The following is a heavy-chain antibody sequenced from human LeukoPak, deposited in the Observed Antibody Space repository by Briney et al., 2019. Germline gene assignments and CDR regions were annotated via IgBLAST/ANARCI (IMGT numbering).Heavy chain of an antibody. CDR2: ISSSSSTI. D-gene: IGHD6-19*01. CDR3: ARVGRTSKGWRIDGWFDP. Sequence: GGSLRLSCAASGFTFSTYAMSWVRQAPGKGLEWVSYISSSSSTIYYADSVKGRFTISRDNAKNSLYLQMNSLRAEDTAVYYCARVGRTSKGWRIDGWFDPWGQGTLVTVSS. V-gene: IGHV3-48*01. CDR1: GFTFSTYA. J-gene: IGHJ5*02.